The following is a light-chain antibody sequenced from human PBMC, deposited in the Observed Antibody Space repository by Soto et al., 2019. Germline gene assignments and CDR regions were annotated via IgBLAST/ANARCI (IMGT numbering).Light chain of an antibody. Sequence: EIVLTQSPVTLSLSPGVRSTLSCWASQSVSSSNVAWCQQKPGQPPMLLIYGASSSATGSPDRFSGSGSETDFTLTISRQEPQDFAAYYCHQYGSSPRPFGQETKVEIK. J-gene: IGKJ1*01. V-gene: IGKV3-20*01. CDR1: QSVSSSN. CDR2: GAS. CDR3: HQYGSSPRP.